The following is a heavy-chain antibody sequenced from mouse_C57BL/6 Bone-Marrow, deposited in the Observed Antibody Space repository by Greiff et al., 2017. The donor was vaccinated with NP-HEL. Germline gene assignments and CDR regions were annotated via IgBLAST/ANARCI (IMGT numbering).Heavy chain of an antibody. J-gene: IGHJ1*03. V-gene: IGHV1-62-2*01. D-gene: IGHD1-1*01. CDR1: GYTFTEYT. CDR2: FYPGSGSI. CDR3: ARHGYYYGSSLHWYFDV. Sequence: VQLQESGAELVKPGASVKLSCKASGYTFTEYTIHWVKQRSGQGLEWIGWFYPGSGSIKYNEKFKDKATLTADKSSSTVYMELSRLTSEDSAVYFCARHGYYYGSSLHWYFDVWGTGTTVTVSS.